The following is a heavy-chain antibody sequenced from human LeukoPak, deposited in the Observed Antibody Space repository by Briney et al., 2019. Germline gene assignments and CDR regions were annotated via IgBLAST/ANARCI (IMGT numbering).Heavy chain of an antibody. CDR2: IYPGDSDT. D-gene: IGHD2-21*02. CDR1: GYSFTSNW. Sequence: GESLKISCKGSGYSFTSNWIGWVRQMPGKGLEWMGIIYPGDSDTRYSPSFQGQVTISADKSISTAYLQWSSLKASDTAMYYCARLPYCGGDCYPNWFDPWGQGTLVTVSS. CDR3: ARLPYCGGDCYPNWFDP. V-gene: IGHV5-51*01. J-gene: IGHJ5*02.